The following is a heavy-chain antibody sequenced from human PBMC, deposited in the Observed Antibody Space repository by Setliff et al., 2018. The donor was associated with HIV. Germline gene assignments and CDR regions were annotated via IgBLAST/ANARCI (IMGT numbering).Heavy chain of an antibody. J-gene: IGHJ4*02. V-gene: IGHV3-66*02. D-gene: IGHD3-3*01. CDR1: GFTVSSNY. Sequence: PGGSLRLSCAASGFTVSSNYMSWVRQAPEKGLEWVSLIYSEGSTYYADSVKGRFTISRDVSKNTLFLQMNNLGTEDTAVYYCARGRPTIFGVHNRPLDHWGQGTLVTVS. CDR2: IYSEGST. CDR3: ARGRPTIFGVHNRPLDH.